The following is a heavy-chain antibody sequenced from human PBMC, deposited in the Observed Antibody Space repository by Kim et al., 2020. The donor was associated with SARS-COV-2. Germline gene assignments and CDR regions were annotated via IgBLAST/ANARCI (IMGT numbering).Heavy chain of an antibody. Sequence: SETLSLTCTVSGGSTNGYYCSWIRQPPGKGLEWIGDFYGYDYSNTNPSPKSQITISVYTSTKQHSLKLTSATATATAVASCARHVKEMATTGTVDGLDV. CDR2: FYGYDYS. CDR1: GGSTNGYY. J-gene: IGHJ3*01. V-gene: IGHV4-59*08. CDR3: ARHVKEMATTGTVDGLDV. D-gene: IGHD3-10*01.